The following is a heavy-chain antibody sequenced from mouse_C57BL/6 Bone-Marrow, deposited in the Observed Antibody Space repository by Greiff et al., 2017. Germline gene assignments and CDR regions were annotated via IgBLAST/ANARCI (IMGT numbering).Heavy chain of an antibody. CDR1: GFSLTSYG. J-gene: IGHJ1*03. CDR3: ARKDYYGSFWYFDV. CDR2: IWSGGST. V-gene: IGHV2-2*01. Sequence: QVQLKESGPGLVQPSQSLSITCTVSGFSLTSYGVHWVRQSPGKGLEWLGVIWSGGSTDYNAAFISRLSISKDNSKRQVFFKMSRLQDDDTAIYYCARKDYYGSFWYFDVWGTGTTVTVSS. D-gene: IGHD1-1*01.